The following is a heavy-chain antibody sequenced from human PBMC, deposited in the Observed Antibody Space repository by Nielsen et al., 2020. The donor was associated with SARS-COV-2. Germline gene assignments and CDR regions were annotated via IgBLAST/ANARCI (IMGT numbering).Heavy chain of an antibody. V-gene: IGHV4-31*03. Sequence: SETLSLTCTVSGGSISSGGYYWSWIRQHPGKGLEWIGYIYYSGSTYYNPSLKSRVTISVDTSKNQFSLKLSSVTAADTAVYYCARGKPSSLFDYWGQGTRVTVSS. CDR3: ARGKPSSLFDY. J-gene: IGHJ4*02. CDR2: IYYSGST. CDR1: GGSISSGGYY.